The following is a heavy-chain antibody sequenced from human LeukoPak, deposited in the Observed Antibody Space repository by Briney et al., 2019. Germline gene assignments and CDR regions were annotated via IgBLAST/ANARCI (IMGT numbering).Heavy chain of an antibody. D-gene: IGHD2-2*02. CDR2: IKQDGSET. J-gene: IGHJ3*02. CDR1: GLTFSNFW. Sequence: GGSLRLSCEASGLTFSNFWMTWLRQAPGKGLEWVANIKQDGSETYYLDSVRGRFTISRDNAKNTLYLQMSSLRAEDTAVYYCARAAGCSGTSCYNAFDIWGRGTMVTVSS. CDR3: ARAAGCSGTSCYNAFDI. V-gene: IGHV3-7*01.